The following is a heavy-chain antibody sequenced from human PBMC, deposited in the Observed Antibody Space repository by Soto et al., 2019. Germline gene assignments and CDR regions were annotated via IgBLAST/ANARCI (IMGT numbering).Heavy chain of an antibody. J-gene: IGHJ5*02. D-gene: IGHD3-9*01. Sequence: VGSLRLSCAASGFTFSSYAMSWVRQAPGKGLEWVSAISGSGGSTYYADSVKGRFTISRDNSKNTLYLQMNSLRAEDTAVYYCAKDQYYDILTGYRPPDPWGQGTLVTVSS. CDR2: ISGSGGST. CDR1: GFTFSSYA. CDR3: AKDQYYDILTGYRPPDP. V-gene: IGHV3-23*01.